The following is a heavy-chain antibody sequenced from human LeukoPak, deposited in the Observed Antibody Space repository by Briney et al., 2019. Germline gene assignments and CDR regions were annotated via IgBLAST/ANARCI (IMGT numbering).Heavy chain of an antibody. Sequence: QSGGSLTLSCAVSGFTFSSYAMSWACMAQGQGLEWVSVISGSGGSTYYADSVKGRFTSSRDNAKNSLYLQMNSLRAEDTALYYCAKDTDSEWELLRDFDYWGQGTLVTVSS. V-gene: IGHV3-23*01. D-gene: IGHD1-26*01. J-gene: IGHJ4*02. CDR2: ISGSGGST. CDR3: AKDTDSEWELLRDFDY. CDR1: GFTFSSYA.